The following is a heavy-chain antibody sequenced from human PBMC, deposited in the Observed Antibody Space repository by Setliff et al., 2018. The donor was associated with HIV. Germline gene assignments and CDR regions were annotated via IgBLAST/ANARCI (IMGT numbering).Heavy chain of an antibody. CDR2: IHTSGST. D-gene: IGHD1-26*01. J-gene: IGHJ4*02. V-gene: IGHV4-61*02. CDR1: GGSISSGSYY. Sequence: TLSLTCTVSGGSISSGSYYWSWIRQPAGKGLEWIGRIHTSGSTNYNPSLRSRVTIAVDTSNNQFSLKLSSVTAADTAVEYCARGGGTSFDYWGQGTLVTVSS. CDR3: ARGGGTSFDY.